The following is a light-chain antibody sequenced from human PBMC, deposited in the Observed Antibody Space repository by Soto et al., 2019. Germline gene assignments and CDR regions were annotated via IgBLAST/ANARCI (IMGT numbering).Light chain of an antibody. Sequence: QSALTQPRSVSGSPGQSVTISCTGTSSDVGGYNYVSWYQQHPGKAPKLMIYEVSKRPSGVPDRFSGSKSGNTASLTISGLQAEDEADYYCCSYAGSYTLYVFGTGTKLTVL. J-gene: IGLJ1*01. CDR1: SSDVGGYNY. CDR3: CSYAGSYTLYV. CDR2: EVS. V-gene: IGLV2-11*01.